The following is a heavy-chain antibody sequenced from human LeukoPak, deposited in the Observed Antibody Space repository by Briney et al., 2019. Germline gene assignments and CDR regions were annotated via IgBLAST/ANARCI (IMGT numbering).Heavy chain of an antibody. J-gene: IGHJ6*02. V-gene: IGHV1-46*01. D-gene: IGHD6-13*01. CDR1: GYTFTTYY. CDR3: ARDRKQQLVSDYYYYGMDV. Sequence: GASVKVSCKASGYTFTTYYIHWVRQAPGQGLEWMGIITPSGGTTTYAQKFQGRVTMTRDTSTSTVYMELSSLRSEDAAVYYCARDRKQQLVSDYYYYGMDVWGQGTTVTVSS. CDR2: ITPSGGTT.